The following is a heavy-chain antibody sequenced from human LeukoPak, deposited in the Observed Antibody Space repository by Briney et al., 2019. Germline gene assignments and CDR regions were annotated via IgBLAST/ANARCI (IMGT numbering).Heavy chain of an antibody. CDR2: INPNSGGT. CDR3: ARHSQWLVPFDY. J-gene: IGHJ4*02. Sequence: ASVKVSCKASGYTFTGYYMHWVRQAPGQGLEWMGWINPNSGGTNYAQKFQGRVTMTRDTSISTAYMELSRLRSDDTAVYYCARHSQWLVPFDYWGQGTLVTVSS. CDR1: GYTFTGYY. V-gene: IGHV1-2*02. D-gene: IGHD6-19*01.